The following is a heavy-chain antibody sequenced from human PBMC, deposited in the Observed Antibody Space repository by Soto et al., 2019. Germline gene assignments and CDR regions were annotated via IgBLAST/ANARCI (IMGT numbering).Heavy chain of an antibody. CDR1: GFTFSNSA. CDR3: AAELYGGGSCCSFDI. V-gene: IGHV1-58*01. D-gene: IGHD2-15*01. J-gene: IGHJ3*02. CDR2: IVVGSGNT. Sequence: ASVKVYCKTSGFTFSNSAVQWVRQARGQRLEWMGWIVVGSGNTNYEQKFQERVTISRDMSTSTVHMELSSLRSEDTAVYYCAAELYGGGSCCSFDIWGQGTMVTVSS.